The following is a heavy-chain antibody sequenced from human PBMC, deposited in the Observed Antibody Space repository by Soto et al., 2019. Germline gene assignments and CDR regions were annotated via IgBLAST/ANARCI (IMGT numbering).Heavy chain of an antibody. CDR1: GFTFSDYY. D-gene: IGHD3-16*01. CDR3: ARFTRFITDAFDI. J-gene: IGHJ3*02. Sequence: GGSLRLSCAASGFTFSDYYMGWIRQAPGKGLEWVSYISSSGSTIYYADSVKGRFTISRDNAKNSLYLQMNSLRAEDTAVYYCARFTRFITDAFDIWGQGTMVTVSS. V-gene: IGHV3-11*01. CDR2: ISSSGSTI.